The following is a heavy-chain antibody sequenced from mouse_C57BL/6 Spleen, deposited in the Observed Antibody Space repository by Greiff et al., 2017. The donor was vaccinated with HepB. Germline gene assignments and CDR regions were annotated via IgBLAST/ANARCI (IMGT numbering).Heavy chain of an antibody. D-gene: IGHD1-1*01. CDR2: IHPNSGST. CDR3: ATYYYGSDWYFDV. J-gene: IGHJ1*03. Sequence: QVQLQQPGAELVKPGASVKLSCKASGYTFTSYWMHWVKQRPGQGLEWIGMIHPNSGSTNYNEKFKSKATLTVDKSSSTAYMQLSSLTSEDSAVYYCATYYYGSDWYFDVWGTGTTVTVSS. CDR1: GYTFTSYW. V-gene: IGHV1-64*01.